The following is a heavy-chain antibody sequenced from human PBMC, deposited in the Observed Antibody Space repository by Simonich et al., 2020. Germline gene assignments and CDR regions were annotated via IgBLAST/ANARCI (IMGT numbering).Heavy chain of an antibody. CDR3: ARNGLVGILKAFDI. J-gene: IGHJ3*02. Sequence: QVQLVQSGAEVKKPGASVKVSCMASGYTFTGYYMHWVRQAPGQGLEWMGEINPNSSGTNKAQKYQGRVTKTRDTSISTAYMELSRLRSDDTAVYYCARNGLVGILKAFDIWGQGTMVTVSS. D-gene: IGHD2-21*01. V-gene: IGHV1-2*02. CDR2: INPNSSGT. CDR1: GYTFTGYY.